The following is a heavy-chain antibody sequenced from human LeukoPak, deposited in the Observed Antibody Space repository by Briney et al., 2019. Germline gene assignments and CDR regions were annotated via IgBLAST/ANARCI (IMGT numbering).Heavy chain of an antibody. CDR1: GYTFTSYG. J-gene: IGHJ2*01. CDR2: IYPGDSDT. D-gene: IGHD2/OR15-2a*01. V-gene: IGHV5-51*01. Sequence: ASVKVSCKASGYTFTSYGISWVRQMPGKGLEWMGIIYPGDSDTRYSPSFQGQVTISADKSISTAYLQWSSLKASDTAMYYCARSFSTPYWYFDLWGRGTLVTVSS. CDR3: ARSFSTPYWYFDL.